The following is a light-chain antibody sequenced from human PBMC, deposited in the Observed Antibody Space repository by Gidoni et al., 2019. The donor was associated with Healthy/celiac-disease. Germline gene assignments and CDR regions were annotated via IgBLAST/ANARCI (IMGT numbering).Light chain of an antibody. Sequence: EIVLTQSPATLSLSPGERATLSCRASQSVSSYLAWYQQKPGQAPRLLIYDASNRATVIPARFSGSGSGTDFTITISSLEPEDFAVYYCQQRSNWPPTFGQGTKVEIK. V-gene: IGKV3-11*01. CDR1: QSVSSY. CDR3: QQRSNWPPT. CDR2: DAS. J-gene: IGKJ1*01.